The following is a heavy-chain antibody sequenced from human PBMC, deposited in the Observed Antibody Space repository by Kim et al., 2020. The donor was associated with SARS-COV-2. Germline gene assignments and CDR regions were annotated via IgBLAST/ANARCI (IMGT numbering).Heavy chain of an antibody. CDR2: IYYSGST. CDR3: AREDDYYGMDV. V-gene: IGHV4-30-2*01. J-gene: IGHJ6*02. Sequence: SQTLSLTCAVSGGSISSGGYSWSWIRQPPGKGLEWIGYIYYSGSTYYNPSLKSRVTISVDRSKNQFSLKLSSVTAADTAVYYCAREDDYYGMDVWGQGTT. CDR1: GGSISSGGYS.